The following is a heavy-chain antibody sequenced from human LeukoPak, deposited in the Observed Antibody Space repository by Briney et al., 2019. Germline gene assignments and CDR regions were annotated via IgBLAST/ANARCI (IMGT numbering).Heavy chain of an antibody. CDR2: IIPIFGTA. CDR3: ARDSPPSNRLRWYSRAFDI. Sequence: ASVKVSCKASGGTFSSYAISWVRQAPGQGLEWMGGIIPIFGTANYAQKFQGRVTITTDESTSTAYMELSSLRSEDTAVYYCARDSPPSNRLRWYSRAFDIWGQGTMVTVSS. J-gene: IGHJ3*02. V-gene: IGHV1-69*05. D-gene: IGHD4-23*01. CDR1: GGTFSSYA.